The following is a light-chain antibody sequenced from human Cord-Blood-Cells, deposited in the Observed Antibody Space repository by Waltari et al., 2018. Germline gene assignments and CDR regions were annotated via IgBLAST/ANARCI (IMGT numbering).Light chain of an antibody. CDR3: QQYNSYLIT. J-gene: IGKJ5*01. V-gene: IGKV1-5*03. CDR1: QSISSW. Sequence: DHQMTQSPSTLSASVGDRVTITGRASQSISSWLAWYQQKPGKAPKLLIYKASSVESGVPSRFSGSGSGTEFTLTISSLQPDDFATYYCQQYNSYLITFGQGTRLEIK. CDR2: KAS.